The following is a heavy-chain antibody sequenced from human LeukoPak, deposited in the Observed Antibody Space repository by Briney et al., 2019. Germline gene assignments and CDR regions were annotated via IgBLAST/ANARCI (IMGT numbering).Heavy chain of an antibody. D-gene: IGHD3-3*01. CDR2: IYYSGST. Sequence: SETLSLTCTVSGGSISSYYWSWVRQPPGKGLEGSGDIYYSGSTNYNPSLKSRVTISVDTSKNQFSLKLSSVTAADTAVYYCARTTNYDFWSGYSTVFDYWGQGTLVTVSS. J-gene: IGHJ4*02. V-gene: IGHV4-59*01. CDR1: GGSISSYY. CDR3: ARTTNYDFWSGYSTVFDY.